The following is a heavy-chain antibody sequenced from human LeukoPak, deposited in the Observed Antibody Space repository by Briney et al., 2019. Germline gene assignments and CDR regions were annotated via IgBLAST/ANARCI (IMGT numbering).Heavy chain of an antibody. V-gene: IGHV1-18*01. D-gene: IGHD2-15*01. J-gene: IGHJ4*02. CDR1: GYTFSSYG. Sequence: ASVKVSCKASGYTFSSYGISWVRQAPGQGLEWLGYISAYNGNTNYAQRVQGRITMTTDTSTSTAYMEMRSLRSDDTAVYYCARDCSGSSCYWIHWGQGTLVTVSS. CDR3: ARDCSGSSCYWIH. CDR2: ISAYNGNT.